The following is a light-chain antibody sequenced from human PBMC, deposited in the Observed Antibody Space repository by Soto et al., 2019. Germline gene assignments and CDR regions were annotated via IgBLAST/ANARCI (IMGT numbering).Light chain of an antibody. V-gene: IGLV2-14*01. CDR2: DVS. Sequence: QSALTQPASVSGSPGQSITISCTGTSSDVGGYNYVSWYQQHPGKAPKLMIYDVSNRPSGVSNLFSGSKSGNTASLTISGLQAEDEADYYCSSYTSSSTLHYVFGTGTKVTVL. CDR3: SSYTSSSTLHYV. CDR1: SSDVGGYNY. J-gene: IGLJ1*01.